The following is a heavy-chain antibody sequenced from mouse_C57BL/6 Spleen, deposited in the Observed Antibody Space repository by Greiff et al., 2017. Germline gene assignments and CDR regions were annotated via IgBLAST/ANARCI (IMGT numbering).Heavy chain of an antibody. CDR1: GFSLTSYG. CDR2: IWSGGST. CDR3: AREGTHDDWYFDV. D-gene: IGHD2-12*01. V-gene: IGHV2-2*01. J-gene: IGHJ1*03. Sequence: QFQRQQSVPGLVQPSQSLSITCTVPGFSLTSYGVHWVRQSPGKGLEWLGVIWSGGSTDSNAAFISRLSISKDDSESQVFFKMDSLQADDAAIYYCAREGTHDDWYFDVWGTGTTVTVSS.